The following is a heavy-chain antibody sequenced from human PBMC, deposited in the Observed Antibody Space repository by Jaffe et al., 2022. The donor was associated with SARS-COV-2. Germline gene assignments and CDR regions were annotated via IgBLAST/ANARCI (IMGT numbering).Heavy chain of an antibody. V-gene: IGHV1-2*06. D-gene: IGHD5-12*01. CDR3: ARECGRGIVADDAFDI. Sequence: QVQLVQSGAEVKKPGASVKVSCKASGYTFTGYYMHWVRQAPGQGLEWMGRINPNSGGTNYAQKFQGRVTMTRDTSISTAYMELSRLRSDDTAVYYCARECGRGIVADDAFDIWGQGTMVTVSS. CDR2: INPNSGGT. J-gene: IGHJ3*02. CDR1: GYTFTGYY.